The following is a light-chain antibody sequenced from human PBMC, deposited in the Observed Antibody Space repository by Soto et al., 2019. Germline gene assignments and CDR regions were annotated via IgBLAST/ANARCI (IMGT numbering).Light chain of an antibody. CDR1: QSVSSN. CDR3: QQYNNWVLT. CDR2: GAS. J-gene: IGKJ4*01. Sequence: EIVMTQSPATLSVSPGERATLSCRASQSVSSNLAWYQQNPGQAPRLLIYGASTRATGIPARFSGSGSGRECTLTISSLQCEDFAVYYCQQYNNWVLTVGGGTKVEIK. V-gene: IGKV3-15*01.